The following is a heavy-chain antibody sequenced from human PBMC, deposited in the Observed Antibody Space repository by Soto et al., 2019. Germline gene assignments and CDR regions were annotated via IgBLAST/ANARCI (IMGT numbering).Heavy chain of an antibody. CDR2: INAYNGNT. Sequence: QVQLVQSGAEVKKPGASVKVSCKASGYTFTNYGISWVRQAPGQGLEWMGWINAYNGNTKYAQKLQGRVTMTTDTSTSTAYMELRSLRSDATAVYCCARDQAMAQFDYWGQGTLVTVSS. V-gene: IGHV1-18*01. D-gene: IGHD5-18*01. CDR3: ARDQAMAQFDY. CDR1: GYTFTNYG. J-gene: IGHJ4*02.